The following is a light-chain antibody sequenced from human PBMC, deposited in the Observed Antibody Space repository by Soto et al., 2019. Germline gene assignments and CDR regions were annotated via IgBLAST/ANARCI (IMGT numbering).Light chain of an antibody. CDR1: QRVSSN. J-gene: IGKJ1*01. CDR3: HQYNNWPRT. Sequence: ETVMTQSPATLSVSPGERATLSCRASQRVSSNLAWCPQKPGQAPRLLIYGASTRATGIPARFSGSGSGTEFTLTISSLQSEDFAVYYCHQYNNWPRTFGQGTKVDIK. CDR2: GAS. V-gene: IGKV3-15*01.